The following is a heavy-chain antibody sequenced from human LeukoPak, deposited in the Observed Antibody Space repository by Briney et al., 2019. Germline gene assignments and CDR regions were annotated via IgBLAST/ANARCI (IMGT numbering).Heavy chain of an antibody. V-gene: IGHV4-59*01. J-gene: IGHJ3*02. CDR2: IYYSGST. D-gene: IGHD5-18*01. CDR1: GSSISSYY. Sequence: SETLSLTCAVSGSSISSYYWSWIRQPPGKGLEWIGYIYYSGSTNYNPSLKSRVTISVDTSKNQFSLKLSSVTAADTAVYYCARGGGTAMVTFGAFDIWGQGTMVTVSS. CDR3: ARGGGTAMVTFGAFDI.